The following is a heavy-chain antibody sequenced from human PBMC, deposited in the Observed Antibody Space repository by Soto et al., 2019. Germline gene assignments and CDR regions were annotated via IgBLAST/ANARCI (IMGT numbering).Heavy chain of an antibody. V-gene: IGHV2-5*02. CDR3: AHSSSTYYYDSSGYYRPFDY. CDR1: GFSLSTSGVG. J-gene: IGHJ4*02. D-gene: IGHD3-22*01. CDR2: IYWDDDK. Sequence: QITLKESGPTLVKPTQTLTLTCTFSGFSLSTSGVGVGWIRQPPGKALEWLALIYWDDDKRYSPSLKSRLTITKDTSKNQVVITMPNMDTVDTATYYCAHSSSTYYYDSSGYYRPFDYWGQGTLVTVSS.